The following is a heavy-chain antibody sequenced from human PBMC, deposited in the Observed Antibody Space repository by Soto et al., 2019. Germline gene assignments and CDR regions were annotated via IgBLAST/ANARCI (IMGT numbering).Heavy chain of an antibody. V-gene: IGHV3-9*01. Sequence: EVQLVESGGGLVQPGRSLRLSCADSGFTFDDYAMHWVRQAPGKGLEWVSGISWNSGSIGYADSVKGRFTISRDNAKNSLYLQMNSLRAEDTALYYCAKDTPIWSWGQGTLVTVSS. CDR2: ISWNSGSI. D-gene: IGHD3-16*01. CDR1: GFTFDDYA. J-gene: IGHJ5*02. CDR3: AKDTPIWS.